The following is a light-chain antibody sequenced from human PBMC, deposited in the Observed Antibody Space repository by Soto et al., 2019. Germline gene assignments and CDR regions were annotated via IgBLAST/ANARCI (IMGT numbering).Light chain of an antibody. CDR1: SSDVGTYDL. CDR2: EAT. Sequence: QSALTQPASVSGSPGQSITISCTGTSSDVGTYDLVSWYQHHPGAAPKLIIYEATRRPSGISNRFSGSKSGNTASLTISGLQAEDEADYYCCSYAGDLALFGGGTKLTVL. J-gene: IGLJ2*01. CDR3: CSYAGDLAL. V-gene: IGLV2-23*01.